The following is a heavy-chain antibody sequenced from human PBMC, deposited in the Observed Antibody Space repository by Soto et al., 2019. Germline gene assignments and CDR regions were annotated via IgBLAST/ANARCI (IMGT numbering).Heavy chain of an antibody. V-gene: IGHV3-21*01. Sequence: EVQLVESGGGLVKPGGSLRLSCAASGFTFSSYSMNWVRQAPGKGLEWVSSISSSSSYIYYADSVKGRFTISRDNAKNSLYLQMNSLRAEDTAVYYCARNPWLVLTHDAFDIWGQGTMVTVSS. J-gene: IGHJ3*02. D-gene: IGHD6-19*01. CDR1: GFTFSSYS. CDR2: ISSSSSYI. CDR3: ARNPWLVLTHDAFDI.